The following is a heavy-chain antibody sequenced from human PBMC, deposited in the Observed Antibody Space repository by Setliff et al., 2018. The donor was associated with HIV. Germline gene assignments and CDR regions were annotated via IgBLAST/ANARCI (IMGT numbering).Heavy chain of an antibody. V-gene: IGHV4-30-4*01. J-gene: IGHJ4*02. D-gene: IGHD3-10*01. CDR1: GASVNSDDYY. Sequence: SETLSLTCTVSGASVNSDDYYWSWIRQTPGKGLEWIGYIYYSGDTYYNATLQGRATILLDTSKNQFFLTLTSVTAADTAVYFCARVPFGSGSYYFDFWGQGTLVTVSS. CDR3: ARVPFGSGSYYFDF. CDR2: IYYSGDT.